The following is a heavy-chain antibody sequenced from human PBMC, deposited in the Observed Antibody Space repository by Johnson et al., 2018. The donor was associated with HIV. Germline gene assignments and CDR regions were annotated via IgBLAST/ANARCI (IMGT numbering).Heavy chain of an antibody. V-gene: IGHV3-30*18. D-gene: IGHD4/OR15-4a*01. Sequence: QVQLVESGGGVVQPGRSLRLSCAVSGFTFSSFGMHWVRQAPGKGLEWMAVISSAGTDKYYAYSVKGRFTISRDNSKNTLYLQMNSLRFEDTAVYYCAKGRNTYGADVFDIWGQGTMVTVSS. J-gene: IGHJ3*02. CDR3: AKGRNTYGADVFDI. CDR2: ISSAGTDK. CDR1: GFTFSSFG.